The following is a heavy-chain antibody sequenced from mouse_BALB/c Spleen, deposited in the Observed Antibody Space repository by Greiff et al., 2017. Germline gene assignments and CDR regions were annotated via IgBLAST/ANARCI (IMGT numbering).Heavy chain of an antibody. J-gene: IGHJ4*01. CDR2: ISYDGSN. D-gene: IGHD1-1*01. CDR3: AREGLLRSMDY. V-gene: IGHV3-6*02. CDR1: GYSITSGYY. Sequence: DVKLVESGPGLVKPSQSLSLTCSVTGYSITSGYYWNWIRQFPGNKLEWMGYISYDGSNNYNPSLKNRISITRDTSKNQFFLKLNSVTTEDTATYYCAREGLLRSMDYWGQGTSVTVSS.